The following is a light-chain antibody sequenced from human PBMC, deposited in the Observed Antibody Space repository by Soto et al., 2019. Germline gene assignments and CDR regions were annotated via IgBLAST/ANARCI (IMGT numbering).Light chain of an antibody. Sequence: EIVLTQSPGTLSLSLGDRATLSCWASQSVASNYLAWYQQRPGQAPRLLIYGASTRATGVPDRFSGSGSGTDFTLTISRLEPEDFAVYFCQQYAASPLTFGGGNKVEIK. CDR3: QQYAASPLT. V-gene: IGKV3-20*01. J-gene: IGKJ4*01. CDR1: QSVASNY. CDR2: GAS.